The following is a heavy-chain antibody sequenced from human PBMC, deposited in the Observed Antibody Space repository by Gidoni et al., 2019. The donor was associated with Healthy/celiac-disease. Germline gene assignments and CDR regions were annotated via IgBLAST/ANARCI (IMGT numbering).Heavy chain of an antibody. CDR2: ISSISSYI. D-gene: IGHD3-9*01. CDR3: ARDGWDYDILTHTYYFDY. Sequence: EVQLVESGGGLVKPGGSLRLSWAASGLTCSSYLMNWVRQSPGKGLEWVSSISSISSYIYYADSVKGRFTISRDNAKNSLYLQMNSLRAEDTAVYYCARDGWDYDILTHTYYFDYWGQGTLVTVSS. V-gene: IGHV3-21*01. CDR1: GLTCSSYL. J-gene: IGHJ4*02.